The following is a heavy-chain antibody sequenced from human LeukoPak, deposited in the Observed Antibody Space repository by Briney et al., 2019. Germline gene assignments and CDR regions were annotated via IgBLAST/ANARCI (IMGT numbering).Heavy chain of an antibody. J-gene: IGHJ4*02. D-gene: IGHD6-13*01. V-gene: IGHV3-48*04. CDR2: ISISGSTI. Sequence: GGSLRLSCAASGFTFSSYGMNWVRQAPGKGLEWVSYISISGSTIYYADSVKGRFTISRDNAKNSLYLQMNSLRAEDTAVYYCARVAYSSTWGYFDYWGQGTLVTVSS. CDR1: GFTFSSYG. CDR3: ARVAYSSTWGYFDY.